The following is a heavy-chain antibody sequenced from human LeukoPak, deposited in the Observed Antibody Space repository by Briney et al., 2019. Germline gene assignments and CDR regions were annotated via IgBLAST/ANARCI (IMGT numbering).Heavy chain of an antibody. CDR1: GYTFTSYD. V-gene: IGHV1-8*01. J-gene: IGHJ5*02. CDR2: MNPNNGKT. CDR3: VRDGEGVAISVNYWFDP. D-gene: IGHD3-10*01. Sequence: ASVKVSCKASGYTFTSYDINWVRQASGRGLEWMGWMNPNNGKTGYAQKFQGRVTMTRDTSTSTAYMELRGLISEDTAVYYCVRDGEGVAISVNYWFDPWGQGTLVTVSS.